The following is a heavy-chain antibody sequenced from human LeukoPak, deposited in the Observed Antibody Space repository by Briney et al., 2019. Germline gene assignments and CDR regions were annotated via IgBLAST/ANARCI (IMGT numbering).Heavy chain of an antibody. J-gene: IGHJ4*02. CDR2: IKQDGSEK. Sequence: GGSLRLSCAASGFSVGDNYMSWVRQAPGKGLEWVANIKQDGSEKNYVDSVKGRFTISRDDAKNSLYLQMNSLRDEDTAVYYCARGYYYDGRGYWGQGTLVTVSS. CDR3: ARGYYYDGRGY. D-gene: IGHD3-22*01. CDR1: GFSVGDNY. V-gene: IGHV3-7*01.